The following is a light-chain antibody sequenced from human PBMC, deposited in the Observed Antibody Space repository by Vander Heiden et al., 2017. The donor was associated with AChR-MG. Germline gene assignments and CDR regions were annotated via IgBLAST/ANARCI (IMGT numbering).Light chain of an antibody. CDR1: QSVVYSSNNKNY. V-gene: IGKV4-1*01. CDR2: GAS. CDR3: QQEYRTPG. J-gene: IGKJ3*01. Sequence: AVSLGERATINCKSSQSVVYSSNNKNYVAWEQQKPGQPPKLLSAGASMREAGGPDRCRGSGAGTEGTRTRSRRQAEEGAGYDWQQEYRTPGVGPGTKG.